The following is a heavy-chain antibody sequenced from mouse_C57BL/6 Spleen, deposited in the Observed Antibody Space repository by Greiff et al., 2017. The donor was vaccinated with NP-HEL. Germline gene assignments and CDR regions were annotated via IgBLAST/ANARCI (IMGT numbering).Heavy chain of an antibody. Sequence: VQLQQPGAELVRPGSSVKLSCKASGYTFTSYWMDWVKQRPGQGLEWIGNIYPSDSETHYNQKFKDKATLTVDKSSSTAYMQLSSLTSEDSAVYYCAGLRGNWYFDVWGTGTTVTVSS. V-gene: IGHV1-61*01. CDR3: AGLRGNWYFDV. CDR2: IYPSDSET. D-gene: IGHD2-4*01. J-gene: IGHJ1*03. CDR1: GYTFTSYW.